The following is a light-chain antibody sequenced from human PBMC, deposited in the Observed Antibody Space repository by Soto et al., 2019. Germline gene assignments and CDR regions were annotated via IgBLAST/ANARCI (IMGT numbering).Light chain of an antibody. V-gene: IGKV2-24*01. CDR3: KQATQSYT. J-gene: IGKJ2*01. CDR2: KIS. Sequence: DIVLTQTRLSSPVTLGQPASISCRYSQSLVHIAGNTYFNWLQQRPGQPPRLLIYKISNRFPGVPDRFSGSGAGTDFTLKISRVEAEDVGVYYCKQATQSYTFGQGTRLEIK. CDR1: QSLVHIAGNTY.